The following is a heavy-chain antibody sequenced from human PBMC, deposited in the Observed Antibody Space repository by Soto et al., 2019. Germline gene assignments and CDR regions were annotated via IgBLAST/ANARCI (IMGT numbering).Heavy chain of an antibody. CDR2: IIPIFGTA. V-gene: IGHV1-69*13. CDR1: GGTFSSYA. CDR3: ARAVRDPPDYDFWRPLGGMDV. D-gene: IGHD3-3*01. J-gene: IGHJ6*02. Sequence: GASVKVSCKASGGTFSSYAISWVRQAPGQGLEWMGGIIPIFGTANYAQKFQGRVTITADESTSTAYMELSSLRSEDTAVYYCARAVRDPPDYDFWRPLGGMDVWGQGTTVTVSS.